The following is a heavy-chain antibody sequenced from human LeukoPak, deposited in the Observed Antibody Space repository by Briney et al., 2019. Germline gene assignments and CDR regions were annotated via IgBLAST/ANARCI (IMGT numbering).Heavy chain of an antibody. CDR2: INHSGST. CDR3: ARGLGFWSGYYKLDY. V-gene: IGHV4-34*01. CDR1: GGSFSGYY. Sequence: SETLSLTCAVYGGSFSGYYWSWIRQPPGKGLEWIGEINHSGSTNYNPSLKSRVTISVDTSKNQFSLKLSPVTAADTAVYYCARGLGFWSGYYKLDYWGQGTLVTVSS. D-gene: IGHD3-3*01. J-gene: IGHJ4*02.